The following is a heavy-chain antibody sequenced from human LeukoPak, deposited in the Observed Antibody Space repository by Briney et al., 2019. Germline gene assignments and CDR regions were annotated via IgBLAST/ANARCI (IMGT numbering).Heavy chain of an antibody. Sequence: GASVKVSCKASGYTFTNYGFSWVRQAPGQGLEWMGWISTYSGNTNYAQQVQGRVTMTSDTSTSTVYMELRSLRSDDTAVYYCARGYCRSTSCHEPPLYGMDVWAKGPRSPSP. J-gene: IGHJ6*02. V-gene: IGHV1-18*04. CDR1: GYTFTNYG. CDR2: ISTYSGNT. D-gene: IGHD2-2*01. CDR3: ARGYCRSTSCHEPPLYGMDV.